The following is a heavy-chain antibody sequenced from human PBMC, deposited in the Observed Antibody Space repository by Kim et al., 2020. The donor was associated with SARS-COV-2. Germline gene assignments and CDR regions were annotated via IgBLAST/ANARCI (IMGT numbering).Heavy chain of an antibody. D-gene: IGHD5-12*01. CDR2: IYSGGST. J-gene: IGHJ4*02. CDR1: GFTVSSNY. Sequence: GSLRLSCAASGFTVSSNYMSWVRQAPGKGLEWVSVIYSGGSTYYADSVKGRFTISRDNSKNTLYLQMNSLRAEDTAVYYCARDGGYSGYDDYYFDYWGQGTLVTVSS. V-gene: IGHV3-66*01. CDR3: ARDGGYSGYDDYYFDY.